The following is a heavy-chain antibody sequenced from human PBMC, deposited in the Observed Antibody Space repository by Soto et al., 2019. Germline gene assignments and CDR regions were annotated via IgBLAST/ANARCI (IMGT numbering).Heavy chain of an antibody. V-gene: IGHV3-33*01. J-gene: IGHJ6*02. D-gene: IGHD3-10*01. CDR2: IWYDGSNE. CDR1: GFTFSSFG. Sequence: QVQLVESGGGVVQPGRSLRLSCAASGFTFSSFGMHWVRQAPGKGLEWVAFIWYDGSNEYYADSVKGRFTISRDNSENTVSLQMNSLRVEDTAVYYCARDYGSGMDVWGQGTTVTVSS. CDR3: ARDYGSGMDV.